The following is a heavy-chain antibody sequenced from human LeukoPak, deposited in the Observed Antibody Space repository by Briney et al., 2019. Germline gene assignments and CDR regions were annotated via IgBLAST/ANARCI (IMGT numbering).Heavy chain of an antibody. CDR3: ARAGQTAAGGYYYYMDV. J-gene: IGHJ6*03. CDR2: MNPNSGNT. Sequence: ASVKVSCKASGYTFTSYDINWVRQATGQGLEWMGWMNPNSGNTGYAQKFQGRVTMTRNTSISTAYMELSRLRSEDTAVYSCARAGQTAAGGYYYYMDVWGKGTTVTVSS. CDR1: GYTFTSYD. D-gene: IGHD3-10*01. V-gene: IGHV1-8*01.